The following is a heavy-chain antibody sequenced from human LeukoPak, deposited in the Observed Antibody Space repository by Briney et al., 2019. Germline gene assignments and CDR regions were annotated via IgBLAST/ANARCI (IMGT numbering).Heavy chain of an antibody. D-gene: IGHD1-1*01. CDR1: GNTFTSFH. J-gene: IGHJ4*02. CDR3: ARESPSTFYFDY. Sequence: ASVKVSCKASGNTFTSFHIHWVRQAPGQGLEYMGIIKVYGDTTIYAQRFQGRITMTRDTSTSTVYMELSSLNSEDTAMYYCARESPSTFYFDYWGQGTLVTVSS. CDR2: IKVYGDTT. V-gene: IGHV1-46*01.